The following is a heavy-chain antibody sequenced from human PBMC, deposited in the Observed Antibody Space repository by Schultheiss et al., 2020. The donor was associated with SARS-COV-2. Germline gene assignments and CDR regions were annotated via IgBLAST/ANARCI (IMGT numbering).Heavy chain of an antibody. D-gene: IGHD3-3*02. CDR2: INGDGSSI. CDR3: AREDPDPFCSRLAY. CDR1: GFTFDDYA. J-gene: IGHJ4*02. V-gene: IGHV3-74*01. Sequence: GGSLRLSCAASGFTFDDYAMHWVRQAPGKGLEWVSRINGDGSSIGYADSVKGRFSISRDNAKNTLHLQLNSLRVDDTAVYYCAREDPDPFCSRLAYWGPGTLVTVSS.